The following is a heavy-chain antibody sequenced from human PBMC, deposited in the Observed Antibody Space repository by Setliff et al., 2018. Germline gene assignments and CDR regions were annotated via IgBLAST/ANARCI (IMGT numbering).Heavy chain of an antibody. CDR3: ARTCSGSGCYAGLES. Sequence: PGGSLRLSCVASGFTFSNYWMIWLRQAPGKGLEWVAVIWDDGVKKYHADSVKGRFTISRDNSKNTLYLQMNSLRPEDTAVYYCARTCSGSGCYAGLESWGQGTPVTVSS. CDR1: GFTFSNYW. CDR2: IWDDGVKK. V-gene: IGHV3-33*08. J-gene: IGHJ4*02. D-gene: IGHD2-15*01.